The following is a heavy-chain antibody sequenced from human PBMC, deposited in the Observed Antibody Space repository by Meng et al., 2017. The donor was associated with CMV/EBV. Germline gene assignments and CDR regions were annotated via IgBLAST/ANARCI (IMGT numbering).Heavy chain of an antibody. J-gene: IGHJ2*01. V-gene: IGHV3-11*01. D-gene: IGHD2-2*02. CDR2: ISSSGSTI. CDR1: GFTFSDYY. Sequence: GGSLRLSCAASGFTFSDYYMSWIRQAPGKGLEWVSYISSSGSTIYYADSVKGRFTISRDNAKNSLYLQMNSLRAEDTAVYYCASCSTSCYIGWYFDLWGRGTLVTVSS. CDR3: ASCSTSCYIGWYFDL.